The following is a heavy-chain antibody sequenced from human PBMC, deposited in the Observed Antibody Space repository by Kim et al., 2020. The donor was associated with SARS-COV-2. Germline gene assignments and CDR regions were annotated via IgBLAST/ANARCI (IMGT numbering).Heavy chain of an antibody. CDR2: ISGSGGST. D-gene: IGHD2-2*02. CDR1: GFTFSSYA. CDR3: AKDPDIVVIPAAIAGSYSSSAGD. Sequence: GGSLRLSCAASGFTFSSYAMSWVRQAPGKGLEWVSAISGSGGSTYYADSVKGRFTISRDNSKNTLYLQMNSLRAEDTAVYYCAKDPDIVVIPAAIAGSYSSSAGDWGQGTLVTVSS. J-gene: IGHJ4*02. V-gene: IGHV3-23*01.